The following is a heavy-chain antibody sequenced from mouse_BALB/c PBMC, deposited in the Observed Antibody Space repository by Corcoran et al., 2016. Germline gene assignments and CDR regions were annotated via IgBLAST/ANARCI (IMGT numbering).Heavy chain of an antibody. D-gene: IGHD2-3*01. J-gene: IGHJ2*01. CDR3: ALIYDGYYPFDY. CDR1: GYSITSGYY. CDR2: ISYDGSN. Sequence: DVQLQESGPGLVKPSQSLSLTCSVTGYSITSGYYWNWIRQFPGNKLEWMGYISYDGSNNYNPSLKNRISITRDTSKNQFFLKLNSVTTEDTATYYCALIYDGYYPFDYWGQGTTLTVS. V-gene: IGHV3-6*02.